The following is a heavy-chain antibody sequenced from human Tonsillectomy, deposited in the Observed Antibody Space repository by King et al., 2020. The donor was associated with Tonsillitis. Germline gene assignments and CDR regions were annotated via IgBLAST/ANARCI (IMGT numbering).Heavy chain of an antibody. Sequence: VQLVESGGGLVQPGGSLRLSCAASGFTVSNNYMSWVRQAPGKGLEWVSVIYNGGSTYYADSVKGRFTISRHNSKNTLYLQMNSLRAEDTAVYYCASGAAYYLYGMDVWGQGATVTVSS. CDR1: GFTVSNNY. CDR2: IYNGGST. V-gene: IGHV3-53*04. D-gene: IGHD1-26*01. CDR3: ASGAAYYLYGMDV. J-gene: IGHJ6*02.